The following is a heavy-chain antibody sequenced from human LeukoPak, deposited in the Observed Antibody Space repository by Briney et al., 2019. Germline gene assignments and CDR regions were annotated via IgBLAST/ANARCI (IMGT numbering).Heavy chain of an antibody. J-gene: IGHJ6*02. D-gene: IGHD3-3*01. CDR2: IYYSGST. CDR3: ARGSFGVVYGMDV. Sequence: SQTLSLTCTVSGVSISSGGYYWSWIRQHPGKGLEWIGYIYYSGSTYYNPSLKSRVTISVDTSKNQFSLKLSSVTAADTAVYYCARGSFGVVYGMDVWGQGTTVTVSS. CDR1: GVSISSGGYY. V-gene: IGHV4-31*03.